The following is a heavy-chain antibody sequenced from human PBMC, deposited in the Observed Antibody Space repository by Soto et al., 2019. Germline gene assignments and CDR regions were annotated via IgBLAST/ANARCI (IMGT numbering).Heavy chain of an antibody. D-gene: IGHD6-13*01. V-gene: IGHV4-34*01. CDR2: INHSGST. J-gene: IGHJ4*02. Sequence: PSGTLSLTCAFYGGSFSGYYWSWIRQPPGKGLEWIGEINHSGSTNYNPSLKSRVTISVDTSKNQFSLKLSSVTAADTAVYYCARGHSSSWFSWFDYWGQGTLVTVSS. CDR3: ARGHSSSWFSWFDY. CDR1: GGSFSGYY.